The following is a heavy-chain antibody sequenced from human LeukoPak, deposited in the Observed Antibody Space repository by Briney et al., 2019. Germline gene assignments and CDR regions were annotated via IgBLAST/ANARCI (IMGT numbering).Heavy chain of an antibody. V-gene: IGHV4-34*01. CDR2: INHSGST. CDR3: ALRRDGYNSIDY. Sequence: PSETLSLTCAVYGGSFSGYYWSWIRQPPGKGLEWIGEINHSGSTNYNPSLKSRVTISVDTSKNQFSLKLSSVTAADTAVYYCALRRDGYNSIDYWGQGTLVTVSS. D-gene: IGHD5-24*01. J-gene: IGHJ4*02. CDR1: GGSFSGYY.